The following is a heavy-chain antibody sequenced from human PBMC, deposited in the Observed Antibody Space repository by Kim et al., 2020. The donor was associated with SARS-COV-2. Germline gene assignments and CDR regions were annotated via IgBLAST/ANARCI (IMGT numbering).Heavy chain of an antibody. CDR2: INYSGST. CDR1: GGSISSYY. V-gene: IGHV4-59*08. CDR3: ARHLPALLWFGAGGFVI. D-gene: IGHD3-10*01. Sequence: SETLSLTCTVSGGSISSYYRSWIRQPPGKGLEWIGYINYSGSTNYNPPLKNRGTISVDKPKNQFSLKLSTETAADTAVYYCARHLPALLWFGAGGFVIWGQGTMVTVSS. J-gene: IGHJ3*02.